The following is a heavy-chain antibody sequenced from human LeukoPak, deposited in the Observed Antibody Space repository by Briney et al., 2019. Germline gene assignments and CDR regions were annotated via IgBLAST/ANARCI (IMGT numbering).Heavy chain of an antibody. D-gene: IGHD6-13*01. CDR1: GGTFISYV. Sequence: SVTVSFQASGGTFISYVISGVRPAPGRGREWVGGIIPIFCTANYAQKLQGRVTITADEPTSTAYMELSSLRSEDTAVYYCASRGAAAGMGYYGMDVWGQGTTVTVSS. CDR2: IIPIFCTA. J-gene: IGHJ6*02. CDR3: ASRGAAAGMGYYGMDV. V-gene: IGHV1-69*13.